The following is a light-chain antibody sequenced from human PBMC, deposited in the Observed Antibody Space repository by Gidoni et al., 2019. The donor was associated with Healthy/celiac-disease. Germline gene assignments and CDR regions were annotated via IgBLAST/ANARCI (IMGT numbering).Light chain of an antibody. Sequence: EIVLTQSPATLSLSPGERATLSCRASQSVSSYLAWYQQKPGQAPRLLIYDASHRATGIPARFSCSGSGTDFTLTISSLEPEDFAVYYCQQRSNWPPYSFXQXTKLEIK. CDR3: QQRSNWPPYS. V-gene: IGKV3-11*01. CDR2: DAS. J-gene: IGKJ2*03. CDR1: QSVSSY.